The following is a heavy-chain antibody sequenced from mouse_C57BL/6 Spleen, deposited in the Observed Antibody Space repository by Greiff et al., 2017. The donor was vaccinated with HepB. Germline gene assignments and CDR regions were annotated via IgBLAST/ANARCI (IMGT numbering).Heavy chain of an antibody. V-gene: IGHV1-76*01. D-gene: IGHD1-1*01. CDR1: GYTFTDYY. CDR2: IYPGSGNT. Sequence: VKLMESGAELVRPGASVKLSCKASGYTFTDYYINWVKQRPGQGLEWIARIYPGSGNTYYNEKFKGKATLTAEKSSSTAYMQLSSLTSEDSAVYFCARDEFGNYGYFDVWGTGTTVTVSS. CDR3: ARDEFGNYGYFDV. J-gene: IGHJ1*03.